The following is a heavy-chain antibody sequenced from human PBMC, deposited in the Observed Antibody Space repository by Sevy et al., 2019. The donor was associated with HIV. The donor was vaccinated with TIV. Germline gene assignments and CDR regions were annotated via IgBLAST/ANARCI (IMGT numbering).Heavy chain of an antibody. V-gene: IGHV3-21*01. J-gene: IGHJ6*02. Sequence: GGSLRLSCAASGLRFSNYNMNWVRQAPGQGLECVACISNSSSYIYYVDSVKGRFTISRDNAKNSLYLQMNSLRAEDPAVYYCASEKEQLVLWPYYGMDVWGQGTTVTVSS. CDR1: GLRFSNYN. CDR3: ASEKEQLVLWPYYGMDV. D-gene: IGHD6-13*01. CDR2: ISNSSSYI.